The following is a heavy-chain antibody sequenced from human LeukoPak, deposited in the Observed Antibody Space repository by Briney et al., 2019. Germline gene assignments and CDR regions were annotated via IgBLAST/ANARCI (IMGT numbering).Heavy chain of an antibody. CDR2: IKSKTDGGTT. CDR1: GFTFSNAW. Sequence: GGSLRLSCAASGFTFSNAWMSWVRQAPGKGLEWVGRIKSKTDGGTTDYAAPVKGRFTISRDDSKNTLYLQMNSLRAEDTAVYYCARTVIPPRYYYYGMDVWGQGTTVTVSS. V-gene: IGHV3-15*01. CDR3: ARTVIPPRYYYYGMDV. J-gene: IGHJ6*02. D-gene: IGHD4-17*01.